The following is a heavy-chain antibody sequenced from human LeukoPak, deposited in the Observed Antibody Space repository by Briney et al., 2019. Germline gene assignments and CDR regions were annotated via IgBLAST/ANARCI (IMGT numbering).Heavy chain of an antibody. J-gene: IGHJ5*02. Sequence: GGSLRLSCAASGFTFSSYSVKWVRQAPGKGREWVSSISSSSSYIYYADSVKGRLTISRENAKNTLYLEMNNLRAQDTAVYYCASDGDRNWFDPWGQGTLVTVSS. V-gene: IGHV3-21*01. CDR3: ASDGDRNWFDP. CDR1: GFTFSSYS. CDR2: ISSSSSYI.